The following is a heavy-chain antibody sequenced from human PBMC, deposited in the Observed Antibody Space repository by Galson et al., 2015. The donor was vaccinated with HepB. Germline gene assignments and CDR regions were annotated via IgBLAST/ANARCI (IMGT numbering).Heavy chain of an antibody. CDR1: GYRFTTYG. J-gene: IGHJ6*02. Sequence: SVKVSCKASGYRFTTYGISWVRQAPGRGLEWMGWISVRTGDTNLAQNLEDRVTMTIDTSTNTVYMELRSLRSDDTAIYYCARGGVYGDYVGFAQFFGVDVWGQGASVIVSS. V-gene: IGHV1-18*04. CDR2: ISVRTGDT. CDR3: ARGGVYGDYVGFAQFFGVDV. D-gene: IGHD4-17*01.